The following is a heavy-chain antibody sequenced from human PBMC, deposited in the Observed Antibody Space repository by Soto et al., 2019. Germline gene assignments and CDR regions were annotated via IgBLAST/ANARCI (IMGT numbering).Heavy chain of an antibody. J-gene: IGHJ4*02. CDR3: ATAELDY. CDR1: AFTFANHL. CDR2: MNRDGSST. V-gene: IGHV3-74*01. Sequence: PGGSLRLSCAVSAFTFANHLMHWVRQAPGKGLEWVSRMNRDGSSTDYGDSVKGRFTVSRDNAKNTLYLQMNSLRAEDTAGYYCATAELDYWGPGTLVPVSS. D-gene: IGHD1-7*01.